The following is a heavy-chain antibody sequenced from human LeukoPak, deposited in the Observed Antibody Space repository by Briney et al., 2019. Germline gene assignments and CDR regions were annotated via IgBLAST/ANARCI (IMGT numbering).Heavy chain of an antibody. CDR3: ARETIDITIIEVVRMGDAFDI. V-gene: IGHV4-39*07. CDR2: IYYSGNT. J-gene: IGHJ3*02. D-gene: IGHD3-22*01. CDR1: GGSISSSSYY. Sequence: SETLSLTCIVSGGSISSSSYYWGWIRHPPGKGLEWIGNIYYSGNTYYNPSLKSRVTISVDTSKNQFSLRMSSVTAADTAVYYCARETIDITIIEVVRMGDAFDIWGQGTMVAVSS.